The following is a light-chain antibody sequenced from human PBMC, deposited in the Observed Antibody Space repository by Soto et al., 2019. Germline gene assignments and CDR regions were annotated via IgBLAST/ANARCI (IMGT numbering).Light chain of an antibody. CDR2: EGT. V-gene: IGLV2-23*01. Sequence: QSALTQPASVSGSPGQSITISCTGTSSDVGSYNLVSWYQQHPGKAPKLIIYEGTKRPSGVSNRFSVSKSGNTASLTISGLQAEDEADYYCCSYAGSSSLVFGGGTKVTVL. CDR1: SSDVGSYNL. CDR3: CSYAGSSSLV. J-gene: IGLJ3*02.